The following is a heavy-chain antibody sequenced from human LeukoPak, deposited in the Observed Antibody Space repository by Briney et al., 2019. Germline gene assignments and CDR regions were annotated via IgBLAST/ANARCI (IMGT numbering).Heavy chain of an antibody. Sequence: ASVKVSCKASGYTFTSYDINWVRQAPGQGLEWMGWISAYNGNTNYAQKLQGRATMTTDTSTSTAYTELRSLRSDDTAVYYCARGSSSWPYWYFDLWGRGTLVTVSS. D-gene: IGHD6-13*01. V-gene: IGHV1-18*01. CDR2: ISAYNGNT. CDR1: GYTFTSYD. CDR3: ARGSSSWPYWYFDL. J-gene: IGHJ2*01.